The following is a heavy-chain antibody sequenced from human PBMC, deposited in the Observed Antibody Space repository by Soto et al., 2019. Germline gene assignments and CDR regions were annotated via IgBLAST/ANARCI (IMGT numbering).Heavy chain of an antibody. CDR3: ARYVATSPAGWFEP. V-gene: IGHV2-5*02. J-gene: IGHJ5*02. Sequence: GSGPTLVNPTQTLTLNCTFSGFSLTNNGEAVGWFRQSPGKALEWLVLIYWDDDNRYNPTLRTRLSTAKDTSKNQVVLTLTNMDPVDTATYYCARYVATSPAGWFEPWGQGIPVTVSS. CDR2: IYWDDDN. CDR1: GFSLTNNGEA. D-gene: IGHD3-10*02.